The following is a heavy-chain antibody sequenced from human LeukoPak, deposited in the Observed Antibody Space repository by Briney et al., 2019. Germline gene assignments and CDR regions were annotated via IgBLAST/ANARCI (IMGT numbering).Heavy chain of an antibody. J-gene: IGHJ3*02. CDR1: GFTFSSYG. CDR2: ISYDGGNK. D-gene: IGHD1-26*01. Sequence: PGGSLRLSCAASGFTFSSYGMHWVRQAPGKGLDWVAVISYDGGNKYYADSVKGRFTISRDNSKNTLYLQMNSLRAEDTAVYYCAKLVLWELSRDAFDIWGQGTMVTVSS. V-gene: IGHV3-30*18. CDR3: AKLVLWELSRDAFDI.